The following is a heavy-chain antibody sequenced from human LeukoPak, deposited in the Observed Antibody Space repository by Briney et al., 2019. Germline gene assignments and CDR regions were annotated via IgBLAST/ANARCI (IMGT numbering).Heavy chain of an antibody. CDR3: ARGGPNMVRGVIIRDLDY. V-gene: IGHV4-34*01. D-gene: IGHD3-10*01. Sequence: SETLSLTCAVYGGSFSGYYWSWIRQPPGKGLEWIGEINHSGSTNYNPSLKSRVTISVDTSKNQFSLKLSSVTAADTAVYYCARGGPNMVRGVIIRDLDYWAREPWSPSPQ. J-gene: IGHJ4*02. CDR1: GGSFSGYY. CDR2: INHSGST.